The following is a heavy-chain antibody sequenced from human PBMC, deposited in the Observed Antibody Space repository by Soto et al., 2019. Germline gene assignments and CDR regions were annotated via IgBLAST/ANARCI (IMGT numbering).Heavy chain of an antibody. CDR1: GGSFSGYY. CDR2: INHSGST. Sequence: PGKLSLTCAVYGGSFSGYYWSWIRQPPGKGLEWIGEINHSGSTNYNPSLKSRVTISVDTSKNQFSLKLSSVTAADTAVYYCAIFLKGCSGYYTHYFGMDVWVQESTFNVCS. CDR3: AIFLKGCSGYYTHYFGMDV. D-gene: IGHD3-3*01. J-gene: IGHJ6*02. V-gene: IGHV4-34*01.